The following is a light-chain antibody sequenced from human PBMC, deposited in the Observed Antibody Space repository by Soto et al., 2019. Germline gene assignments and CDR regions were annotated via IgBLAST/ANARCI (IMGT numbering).Light chain of an antibody. J-gene: IGLJ7*01. CDR1: SSDVGGYEY. CDR2: EVD. V-gene: IGLV2-8*01. Sequence: QAVVTQPPSASGSPGQSVTISCTGTSSDVGGYEYVSWYQQHPGKAPKLMIYEVDKRPSGVPDRFSGSKSGNTASLTVSGLQTEDEAEYYCSSYAAYNYAVFGGGTQLTVL. CDR3: SSYAAYNYAV.